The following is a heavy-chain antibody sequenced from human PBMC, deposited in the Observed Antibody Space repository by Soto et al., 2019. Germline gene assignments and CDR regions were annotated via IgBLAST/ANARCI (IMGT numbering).Heavy chain of an antibody. V-gene: IGHV3-48*03. Sequence: PGGSLRLSCTASGFTFSDSEMNWVRQAPGKGLEWVSYISSRGGTTYYADSVRGRFTLSRDNAKNSLSLQMHSLRADDAAVYYCATAKLGDIGFPFFDFWGQGAQVTVSS. CDR3: ATAKLGDIGFPFFDF. CDR1: GFTFSDSE. J-gene: IGHJ4*02. CDR2: ISSRGGTT. D-gene: IGHD3-10*01.